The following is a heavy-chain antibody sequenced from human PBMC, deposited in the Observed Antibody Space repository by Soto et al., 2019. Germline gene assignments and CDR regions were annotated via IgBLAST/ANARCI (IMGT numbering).Heavy chain of an antibody. CDR2: ISPYNGDT. CDR1: GYSFTTYG. Sequence: QVQLGQSGAEVKKPGASVRVSCKASGYSFTTYGVTWVRQAPGQGLEWMGWISPYNGDTRVAQQHQGRVTLTPDTSTNASHMELRSLRSDDTAIYYCARTEGRSTRGDYWGQGPLGTVSA. V-gene: IGHV1-18*01. J-gene: IGHJ4*02. D-gene: IGHD2-8*01. CDR3: ARTEGRSTRGDY.